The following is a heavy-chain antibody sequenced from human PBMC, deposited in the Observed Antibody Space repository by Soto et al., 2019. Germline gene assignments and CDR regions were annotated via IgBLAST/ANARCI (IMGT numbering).Heavy chain of an antibody. D-gene: IGHD2-15*01. CDR2: IVVGSGST. Sequence: GASVKGSCKTSGFAFGNSAVQWVRQARGQRLEWMGWIVVGSGSTNYEQRFQKRVTITRDMSTSTVHMELSCLSSEDTAVYYCAAELYSGGTCCSFDIWGQGTMVTVSS. CDR3: AAELYSGGTCCSFDI. V-gene: IGHV1-58*01. CDR1: GFAFGNSA. J-gene: IGHJ3*02.